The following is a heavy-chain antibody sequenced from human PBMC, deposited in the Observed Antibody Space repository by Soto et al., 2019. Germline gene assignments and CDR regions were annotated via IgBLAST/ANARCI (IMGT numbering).Heavy chain of an antibody. J-gene: IGHJ4*02. CDR1: GYTFTNYG. V-gene: IGHV1-18*01. Sequence: ASGKVSCKASGYTFTNYGFSWVRQAPGQGLELMGWISVYNGDTNFAQKFQARVTLTTDTSTSTAYMELRNLRTDDTAVYYCARSGRYYGGDTAYWGQGTLVTVSS. CDR2: ISVYNGDT. D-gene: IGHD2-21*02. CDR3: ARSGRYYGGDTAY.